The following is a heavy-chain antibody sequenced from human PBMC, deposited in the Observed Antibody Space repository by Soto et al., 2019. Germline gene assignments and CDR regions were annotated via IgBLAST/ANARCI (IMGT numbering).Heavy chain of an antibody. CDR1: GYSFTRYW. CDR2: ICPGGSDT. J-gene: IGHJ5*02. Sequence: GESLKISCTGVGYSFTRYWIGWVRQMPGKGLEWMGLICPGGSDTRYSPSFQGQVTISADKSITTAYLQWSSLKASDTAMYYCARGYCTTTICDPWFDPWGQGTLATVAS. V-gene: IGHV5-51*01. D-gene: IGHD2-2*01. CDR3: ARGYCTTTICDPWFDP.